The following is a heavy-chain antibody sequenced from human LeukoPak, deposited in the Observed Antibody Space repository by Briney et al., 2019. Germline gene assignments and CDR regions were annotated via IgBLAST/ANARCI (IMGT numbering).Heavy chain of an antibody. Sequence: GGSLRLSCAASGFTFSDYHMSWIRQAPGKGLEWFSYLGTSGSTIYYADSVKGRFTISRDNAKKSLYLQMNSLRAEDTAVYYCARAALANYYDSSGYSSYYFDYWGQGSLATVSS. D-gene: IGHD3-22*01. J-gene: IGHJ4*02. CDR2: LGTSGSTI. V-gene: IGHV3-11*04. CDR3: ARAALANYYDSSGYSSYYFDY. CDR1: GFTFSDYH.